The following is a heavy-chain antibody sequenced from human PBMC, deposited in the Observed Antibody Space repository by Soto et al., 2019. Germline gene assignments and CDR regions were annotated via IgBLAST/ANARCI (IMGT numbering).Heavy chain of an antibody. CDR2: IWHDGSNQ. V-gene: IGHV3-33*01. CDR1: GFTFSSYG. J-gene: IGHJ4*02. CDR3: ARERGQIDY. Sequence: LRLSCAASGFTFSSYGMQWVRRAPGKGLEWVAVIWHDGSNQYYEDSVKGRFTISRDNSNNILYLQMNSLRAEDTAVYYCARERGQIDYWGQGIQVTSPQ.